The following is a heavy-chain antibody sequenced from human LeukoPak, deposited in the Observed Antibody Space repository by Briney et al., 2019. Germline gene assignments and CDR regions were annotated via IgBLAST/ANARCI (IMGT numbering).Heavy chain of an antibody. Sequence: SETLSLTCTVSGGSISSYYWSWIRQPPGKGLEWIGFIYYSGSTNYNPSLKSRVTISVDTSKNQFSLKLSSVTAADTAVYYCARLRGVVPAASKRFDPWGQGTLVTVSS. CDR3: ARLRGVVPAASKRFDP. V-gene: IGHV4-59*01. CDR1: GGSISSYY. J-gene: IGHJ5*02. CDR2: IYYSGST. D-gene: IGHD2-2*01.